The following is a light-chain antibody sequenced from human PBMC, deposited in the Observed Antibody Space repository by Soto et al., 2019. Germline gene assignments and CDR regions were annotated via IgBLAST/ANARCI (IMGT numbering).Light chain of an antibody. CDR1: QGVSSY. V-gene: IGKV3-20*01. Sequence: DSVLTQSRGTLSFTPGERATLSCGASQGVSSYLAWYQQKPGQAPRLHIYGASNRATGIPDRFSGSRSGTDFTLTISRLEPEDFAVYYCQQYGSSPWTFGQGTKVDI. CDR3: QQYGSSPWT. J-gene: IGKJ1*01. CDR2: GAS.